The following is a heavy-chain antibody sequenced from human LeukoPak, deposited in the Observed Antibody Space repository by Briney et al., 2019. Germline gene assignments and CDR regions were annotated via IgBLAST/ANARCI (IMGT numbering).Heavy chain of an antibody. CDR1: GFTFSTYG. V-gene: IGHV3-30*03. J-gene: IGHJ4*02. Sequence: PGGSLRLSCIASGFTFSTYGTHWVRQAAGKGLEWVAVIANDGITTYYADSVKGRFTISRDTSRNTLYLQMNTLRAEDTAVYYCARHLSGVTGYTYGRGIDYWGQGTLVTVSS. D-gene: IGHD5-18*01. CDR3: ARHLSGVTGYTYGRGIDY. CDR2: IANDGITT.